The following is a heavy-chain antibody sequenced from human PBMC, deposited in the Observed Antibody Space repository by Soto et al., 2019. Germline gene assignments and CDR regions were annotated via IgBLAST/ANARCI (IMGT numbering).Heavy chain of an antibody. CDR2: IYSGGNT. V-gene: IGHV3-66*01. CDR1: GFTVSSNY. CDR3: ARDIDYDSSGYYL. D-gene: IGHD3-22*01. J-gene: IGHJ5*02. Sequence: GGSLRLSCAASGFTVSSNYMSWVRQAPGKGLEWVSVIYSGGNTYYADSVKGRFTISRHNSKNTLYLQMNSLRAEDTAVYYCARDIDYDSSGYYLWGQGTLVTVSS.